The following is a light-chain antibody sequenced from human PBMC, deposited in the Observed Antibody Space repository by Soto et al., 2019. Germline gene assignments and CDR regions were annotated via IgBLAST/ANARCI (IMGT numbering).Light chain of an antibody. CDR3: QTWGTGIQV. CDR1: SSDVGGYEY. CDR2: EVI. V-gene: IGLV2-8*01. J-gene: IGLJ2*01. Sequence: QSALTQPPSASGSPGQSVTISCTGSSSDVGGYEYVSWYQQHPGKAPKLIIYEVIKRPSGVPDRFSGSKSGNTASLTVSGLQAEDEADYYCQTWGTGIQVFGGGTKVTVL.